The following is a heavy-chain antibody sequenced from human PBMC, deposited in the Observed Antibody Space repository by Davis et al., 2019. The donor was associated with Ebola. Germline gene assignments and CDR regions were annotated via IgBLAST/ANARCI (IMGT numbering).Heavy chain of an antibody. CDR1: GFTFSTYG. J-gene: IGHJ4*02. CDR2: IRNDGSKK. CDR3: ARDPLEWLLYYFDY. D-gene: IGHD3-3*01. V-gene: IGHV3-30*02. Sequence: GESLKISCAASGFTFSTYGMHWVRQAPGKGLEWVAFIRNDGSKKYYVDSVKGRFTISRDNAKNSLYLQMNSLRDEDTAVYYCARDPLEWLLYYFDYWGQGTLVTVSS.